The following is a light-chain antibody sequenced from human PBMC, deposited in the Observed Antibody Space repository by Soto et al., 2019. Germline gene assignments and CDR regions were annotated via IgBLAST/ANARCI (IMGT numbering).Light chain of an antibody. CDR3: SSYTSSSTRV. V-gene: IGLV2-14*01. Sequence: QSVLTQPASVPGSPGQSITISCTGTSSDVGGYNYVSWYQQHPGKAPKLMIYEVSNRPSGVSNRFSGSKSGNTASLTISGLQAEDEADYYCSSYTSSSTRVFGGGTNLTVL. CDR1: SSDVGGYNY. CDR2: EVS. J-gene: IGLJ3*02.